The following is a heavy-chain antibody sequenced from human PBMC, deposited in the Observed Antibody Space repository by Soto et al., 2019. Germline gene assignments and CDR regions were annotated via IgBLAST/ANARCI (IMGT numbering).Heavy chain of an antibody. D-gene: IGHD1-26*01. V-gene: IGHV3-23*01. J-gene: IGHJ6*02. CDR2: ISGSGGST. CDR3: AKALVGATTNYYGMDV. CDR1: GCTFSSYA. Sequence: GGSLRLSCAASGCTFSSYAMSWARQAPGKGLEWVSAISGSGGSTYYAGSVKGRFTISRDNSKNTLYLQMNSLRAEDTAVYYCAKALVGATTNYYGMDVRGQGTTVTVSS.